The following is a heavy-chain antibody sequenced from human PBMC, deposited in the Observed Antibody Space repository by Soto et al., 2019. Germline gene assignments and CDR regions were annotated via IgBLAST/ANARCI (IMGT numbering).Heavy chain of an antibody. CDR3: PRHWSYDGSRWAHFYFDY. D-gene: IGHD3-22*01. J-gene: IGHJ4*02. V-gene: IGHV4-39*01. CDR2: IFYSGNT. CDR1: GGSISISTYY. Sequence: LETLSLTCTVSGGSISISTYYWGWIRQPPGKGLEWIGSIFYSGNTYYNPSLNSRVTISVDTSQNQFSLRLTSVTAADTAVYYCPRHWSYDGSRWAHFYFDYWGQGSPVTVSS.